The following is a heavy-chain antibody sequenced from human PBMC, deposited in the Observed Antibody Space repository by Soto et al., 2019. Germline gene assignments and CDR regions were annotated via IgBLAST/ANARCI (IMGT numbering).Heavy chain of an antibody. D-gene: IGHD2-2*02. CDR3: AKGKGPYIYFDY. CDR1: GFTFSSYG. J-gene: IGHJ4*02. V-gene: IGHV3-30*18. CDR2: ISYDGSNK. Sequence: QVQLVESGGGVVQPGRSLRLSCAASGFTFSSYGMHWVRQAPGKGLEWVAVISYDGSNKYYADSVKGRFTISRDNSKNTLYLQMNSLRAEDTAVYYCAKGKGPYIYFDYWGQGTLVTVSS.